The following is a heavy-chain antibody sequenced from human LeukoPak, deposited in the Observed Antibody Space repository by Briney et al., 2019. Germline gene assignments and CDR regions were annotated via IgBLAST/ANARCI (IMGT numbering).Heavy chain of an antibody. V-gene: IGHV4-59*01. Sequence: SETLSHTRTVSGGSISSYYWSWIRQPPGKGLEWIGYIYYSGSTDSNPSLKSRVTISVDTSKNQFSLKLRSVTAADTAVYYCARRPRNDILTGTPFDYWGQGILVTVSS. CDR2: IYYSGST. CDR3: ARRPRNDILTGTPFDY. J-gene: IGHJ4*02. CDR1: GGSISSYY. D-gene: IGHD3-9*01.